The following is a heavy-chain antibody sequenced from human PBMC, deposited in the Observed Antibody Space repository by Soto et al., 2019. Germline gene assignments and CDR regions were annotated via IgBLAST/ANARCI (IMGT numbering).Heavy chain of an antibody. V-gene: IGHV1-3*01. J-gene: IGHJ5*02. CDR2: ISAGRGST. D-gene: IGHD4-4*01. CDR3: ARDMGEVVTTVNLHWMDP. Sequence: QAPFVQSGPEVKKPGASVRISCKASGYTCTKYAIQWVRQAPGQGLEWVGWISAGRGSTKGSRKFEDIVTLTRDTSANTVYMELTSLRSEDTAVYYCARDMGEVVTTVNLHWMDPWGQGSLVNVSS. CDR1: GYTCTKYA.